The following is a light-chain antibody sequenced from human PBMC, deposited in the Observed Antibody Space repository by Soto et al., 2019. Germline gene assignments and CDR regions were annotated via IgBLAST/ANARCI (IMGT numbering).Light chain of an antibody. CDR1: QTISSW. CDR2: KAS. CDR3: QHYNSYSEA. Sequence: IPMAPSPSTPSGSVGDRVTINCRASQTISSWLAWYQQKPGKAPKFLIYKASTLKSGVPSRFSGSGSGTEFTLTISSLQPDDVATYYCQHYNSYSEALGQGTKVDIK. J-gene: IGKJ1*01. V-gene: IGKV1-5*03.